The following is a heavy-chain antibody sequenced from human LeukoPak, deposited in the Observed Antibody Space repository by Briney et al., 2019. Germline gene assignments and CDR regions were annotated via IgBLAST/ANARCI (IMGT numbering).Heavy chain of an antibody. D-gene: IGHD2-2*02. Sequence: ASVKVSCKASGYTFTGYYMHWVRQAPGQGLEWMGWINPNSGGTNYAQKFQGRVTMTRDTSISTAYMELSRLRSDDTAVYYCARGPPLYCSSTSCYTGAFDIWGQGTMVTVSS. CDR3: ARGPPLYCSSTSCYTGAFDI. V-gene: IGHV1-2*02. J-gene: IGHJ3*02. CDR1: GYTFTGYY. CDR2: INPNSGGT.